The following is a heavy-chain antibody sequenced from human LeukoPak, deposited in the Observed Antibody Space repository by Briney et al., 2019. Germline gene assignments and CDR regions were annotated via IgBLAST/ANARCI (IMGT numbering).Heavy chain of an antibody. CDR1: GYTFTSYY. CDR2: INPSGGST. Sequence: ASVKVSCKASGYTFTSYYMHWVRQAPGQGLEWMGIINPSGGSTSYAQKFQGRVTMTRDTSTSTVYMELSSLRSEDTAVYYCARSELRFLEWSDLALWGRGTLVTVSS. D-gene: IGHD3-3*01. J-gene: IGHJ2*01. V-gene: IGHV1-46*01. CDR3: ARSELRFLEWSDLAL.